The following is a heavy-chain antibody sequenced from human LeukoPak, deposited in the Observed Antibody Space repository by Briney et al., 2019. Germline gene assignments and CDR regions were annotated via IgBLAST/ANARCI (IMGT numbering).Heavy chain of an antibody. J-gene: IGHJ5*02. Sequence: GGSLRLSCAASGFTFSSYVMSWVRQAPGKGLEWVSAISGSGGSTYYADSVKGRFTISRDNSKHTLYLQMNSLRAEDTAVYYCAKTVPRSYSNWFDPWGQGTLVTVSS. D-gene: IGHD2-15*01. CDR1: GFTFSSYV. V-gene: IGHV3-23*01. CDR2: ISGSGGST. CDR3: AKTVPRSYSNWFDP.